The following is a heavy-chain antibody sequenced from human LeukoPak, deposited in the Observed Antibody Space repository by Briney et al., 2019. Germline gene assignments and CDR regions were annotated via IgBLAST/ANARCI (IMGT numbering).Heavy chain of an antibody. J-gene: IGHJ4*01. D-gene: IGHD3-22*01. CDR1: GASINNNF. Sequence: SETLSPTCTVSGASINNNFWTWIRQPPGKGLEWIGYIYSSGSANYNPSLKSRVIISGDTSKNQISLNLTSVTAADTAVYFCARHRDYYDTWGHGTLVTVSS. CDR3: ARHRDYYDT. CDR2: IYSSGSA. V-gene: IGHV4-59*08.